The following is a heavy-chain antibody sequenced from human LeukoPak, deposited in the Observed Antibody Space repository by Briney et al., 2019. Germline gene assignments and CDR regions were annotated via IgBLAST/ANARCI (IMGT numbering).Heavy chain of an antibody. CDR3: AREVSMRTGEDY. CDR2: IYSGGST. V-gene: IGHV3-53*01. CDR1: GFTVSSNY. J-gene: IGHJ4*02. Sequence: PGGSLRLSWAASGFTVSSNYMSWVRQAPGKGLEWVSVIYSGGSTYYADSVKGRFTISRDNSKNTLYLQMNSLRAQDTAVYYCAREVSMRTGEDYWGQGTLVTVSS. D-gene: IGHD3-10*01.